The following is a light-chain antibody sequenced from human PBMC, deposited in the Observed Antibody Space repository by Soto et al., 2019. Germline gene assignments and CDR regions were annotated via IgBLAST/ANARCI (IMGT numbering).Light chain of an antibody. J-gene: IGKJ1*01. Sequence: DIQLTQSPSFLSASVGDRVTITCRASQDISRYLAWYQQNPGKAPKVLIYAASTLQSGVPSRFSGSGSGTEFTLTISSLQPEDFATHYCQQFNTYPRTFGQGTKVELK. CDR3: QQFNTYPRT. CDR1: QDISRY. CDR2: AAS. V-gene: IGKV1-9*01.